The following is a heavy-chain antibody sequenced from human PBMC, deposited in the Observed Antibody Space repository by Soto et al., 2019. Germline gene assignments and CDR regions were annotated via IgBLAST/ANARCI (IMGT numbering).Heavy chain of an antibody. D-gene: IGHD4-4*01. V-gene: IGHV1-69*13. CDR3: ARLPTVAANYYYGMDV. J-gene: IGHJ6*02. Sequence: SVKVSCQASGCSFSSYAISWVRQAPGQGLEWMGGIIPIFGTANYAQKFQGRVTITADESTSTAYMELSSLRSEDTAVYYCARLPTVAANYYYGMDVWGQGTTVTVSS. CDR2: IIPIFGTA. CDR1: GCSFSSYA.